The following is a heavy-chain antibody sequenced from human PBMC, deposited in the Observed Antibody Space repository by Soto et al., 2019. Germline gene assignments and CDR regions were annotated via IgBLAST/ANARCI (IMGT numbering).Heavy chain of an antibody. Sequence: ASVKVSCKASGYTFTDYYMHWVRQAPGQGLEWMGWINPDSGGTNYAQEFQGRVTMTGDTSISTAYLELSRLRSDDTAIYYCARSVRGHDAFDIWGQGTMVTVSS. CDR3: ARSVRGHDAFDI. CDR2: INPDSGGT. CDR1: GYTFTDYY. D-gene: IGHD3-10*02. V-gene: IGHV1-2*02. J-gene: IGHJ3*02.